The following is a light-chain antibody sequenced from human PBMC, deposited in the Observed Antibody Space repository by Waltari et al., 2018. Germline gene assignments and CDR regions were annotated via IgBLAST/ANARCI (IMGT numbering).Light chain of an antibody. CDR1: QNVDSW. J-gene: IGKJ1*01. CDR2: KAS. CDR3: QQYIVYTRT. Sequence: DIQMTQSPATLSAYVGDRVTITCRASQNVDSWLAWYQQTPGAAPRALIYKASILENGVPSRFSGSGSGTVFTLTINSLQPDDVATYYCQQYIVYTRTFGQGTKVDLK. V-gene: IGKV1-5*03.